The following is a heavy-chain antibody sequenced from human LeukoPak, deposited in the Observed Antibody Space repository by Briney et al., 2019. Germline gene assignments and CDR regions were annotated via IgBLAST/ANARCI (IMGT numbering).Heavy chain of an antibody. CDR2: ISYDGSNK. D-gene: IGHD2-21*02. V-gene: IGHV3-30*04. CDR3: ARAQTYGDSRLLLDY. CDR1: GFTFSSYA. Sequence: PGGSLRLSCAASGFTFSSYAMHWVRQAPGKGLEWVAVISYDGSNKYYADSVKGRFTISRDNSKNTLYLQMNSLRAEDTAVYYCARAQTYGDSRLLLDYWGQGTLVTVSS. J-gene: IGHJ4*02.